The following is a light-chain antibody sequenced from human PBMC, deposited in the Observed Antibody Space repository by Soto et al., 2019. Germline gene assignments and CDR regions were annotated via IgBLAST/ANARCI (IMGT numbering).Light chain of an antibody. Sequence: DIPMTQSPSSLSASVGDRVTITCRASQSISSYLNWYQQKPGKAPKLLIYAASSLHSGVPSRFSGSGSGTDFTLTISRLQPEDFATYYCQQSYSTPQTFGQGTKLEIK. J-gene: IGKJ2*01. CDR3: QQSYSTPQT. CDR2: AAS. V-gene: IGKV1-39*01. CDR1: QSISSY.